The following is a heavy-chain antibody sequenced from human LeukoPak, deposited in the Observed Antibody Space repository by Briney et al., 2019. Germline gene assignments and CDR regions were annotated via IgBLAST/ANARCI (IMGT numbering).Heavy chain of an antibody. V-gene: IGHV4-39*07. D-gene: IGHD3-9*01. CDR3: ARVAYDILTGYLHFDY. Sequence: ASETLSLTRTVSGGSISSSSYYWGWIRQPPGKGLEWIGSIYYSGSTYYNPSLKSRVTISVDTSKNQFSLKLSSVTAADTAVYYCARVAYDILTGYLHFDYWGQGTLVTVSS. J-gene: IGHJ4*02. CDR1: GGSISSSSYY. CDR2: IYYSGST.